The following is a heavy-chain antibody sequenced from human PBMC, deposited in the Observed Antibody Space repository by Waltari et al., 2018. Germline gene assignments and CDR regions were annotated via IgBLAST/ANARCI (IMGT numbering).Heavy chain of an antibody. CDR2: ISYDGSNK. V-gene: IGHV3-30-3*01. D-gene: IGHD3-16*01. J-gene: IGHJ6*04. Sequence: QVQLVESGGGVVQPGRSLRLSCAASGFTFSSYAMHWVRQAPGKGLEWVAVISYDGSNKYYADSVKGRFTISRDNSKNTLYLQMNSLRAEDTAVYYCARDYTDHRSALDVWGKGTTVTVSS. CDR3: ARDYTDHRSALDV. CDR1: GFTFSSYA.